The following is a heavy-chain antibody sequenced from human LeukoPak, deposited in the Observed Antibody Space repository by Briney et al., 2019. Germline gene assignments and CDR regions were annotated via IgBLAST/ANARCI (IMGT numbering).Heavy chain of an antibody. D-gene: IGHD6-19*01. V-gene: IGHV1-8*03. CDR3: ARGDSSGWYTEGDY. Sequence: MNPNSGNTGYAQQFQGRVTITSNTSISTAYMELSILRSEDTAVYYCARGDSSGWYTEGDYWGQGTLVTVSS. J-gene: IGHJ4*02. CDR2: MNPNSGNT.